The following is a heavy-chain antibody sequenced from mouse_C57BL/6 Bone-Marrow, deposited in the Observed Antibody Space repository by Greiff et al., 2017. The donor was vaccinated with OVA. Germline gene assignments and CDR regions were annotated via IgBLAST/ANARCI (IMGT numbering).Heavy chain of an antibody. J-gene: IGHJ3*01. D-gene: IGHD1-1*01. CDR3: ARVYYYGSSSAWFAY. Sequence: EVQLQQSGAELVKPGASVKLSCTASGFNIKDYYMHWVKQRTEQGLEWIGRIDPEDGETKYAPKFQGKATLTADTSSNTAYLQLSSRTSEDTAFYYCARVYYYGSSSAWFAYWGQGTLVTVSA. CDR2: IDPEDGET. CDR1: GFNIKDYY. V-gene: IGHV14-2*01.